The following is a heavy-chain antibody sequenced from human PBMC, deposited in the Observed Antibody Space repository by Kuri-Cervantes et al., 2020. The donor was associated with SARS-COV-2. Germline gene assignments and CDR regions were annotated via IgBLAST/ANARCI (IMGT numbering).Heavy chain of an antibody. D-gene: IGHD3-3*01. J-gene: IGHJ5*02. CDR1: GGSISSSSYY. Sequence: GSLRLSCTVSGGSISSSSYYWGWIRQSPGKGLEWIGSIHYRGTTYSNPSLMSRLTISVYTSKNQFSLRLTSVTAADTAVYYCARQMMSSITIFGVVITRNWFDPWGQGTLVTVSS. V-gene: IGHV4-39*01. CDR2: IHYRGTT. CDR3: ARQMMSSITIFGVVITRNWFDP.